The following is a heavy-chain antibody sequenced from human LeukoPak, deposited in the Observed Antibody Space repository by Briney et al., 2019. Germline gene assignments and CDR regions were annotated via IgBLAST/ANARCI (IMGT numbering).Heavy chain of an antibody. V-gene: IGHV3-7*01. CDR1: GFTFSSHW. J-gene: IGHJ4*02. CDR2: INQDGSQK. D-gene: IGHD2-2*01. Sequence: GGSLRLSCAASGFTFSSHWISWVRQAPGKGLEWVAHINQDGSQKYYVDSVKGRFAISRDNAKNSLSLQMNSLRAEDTAVYYCARGRYSSRSGGYYFDIWGQGTLVTVSS. CDR3: ARGRYSSRSGGYYFDI.